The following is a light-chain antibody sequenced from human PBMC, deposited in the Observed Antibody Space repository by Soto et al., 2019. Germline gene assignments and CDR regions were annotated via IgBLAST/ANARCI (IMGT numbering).Light chain of an antibody. CDR3: SSYTRSSTYV. J-gene: IGLJ1*01. CDR2: EVS. CDR1: SSDVGGYNY. V-gene: IGLV2-14*01. Sequence: QSALTQPASVSGSPGQSITISCTGTSSDVGGYNYVSWYQQYPDKAPKLMIYEVSYRPSGISHRFSGSKSGNTASLTISGLQAEDEADYYCSSYTRSSTYVFGTGTKLTVL.